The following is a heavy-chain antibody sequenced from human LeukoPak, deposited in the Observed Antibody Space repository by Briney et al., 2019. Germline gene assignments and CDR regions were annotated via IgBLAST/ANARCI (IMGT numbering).Heavy chain of an antibody. V-gene: IGHV3-43*01. Sequence: SGGSLRLSCAASGFTFDVYTMHGVRQAPGRGLNWFFFISWDGGSTYFADSVEGRFTISRDNSKNSLYLQMNSLTTEDTALYYCAKDVNENIAVAGHFDYWGQGTLVTVSS. D-gene: IGHD6-19*01. J-gene: IGHJ4*02. CDR2: ISWDGGST. CDR1: GFTFDVYT. CDR3: AKDVNENIAVAGHFDY.